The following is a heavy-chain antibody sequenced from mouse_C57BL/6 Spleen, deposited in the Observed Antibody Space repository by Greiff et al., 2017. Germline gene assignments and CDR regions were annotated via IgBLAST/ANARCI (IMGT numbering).Heavy chain of an antibody. CDR1: GFTFSDYG. Sequence: EVKLVESGGGLVKPGGSLKLSCAASGFTFSDYGMHWVRQAPEKGLEWVAYISSGSSTIYYADTVKGRFTISRDNAKNNLFLQMTSLRSEDTAMYYCAGYYYGSSYYFDYWGQGTTLTVSS. J-gene: IGHJ2*01. CDR2: ISSGSSTI. D-gene: IGHD1-1*01. CDR3: AGYYYGSSYYFDY. V-gene: IGHV5-17*01.